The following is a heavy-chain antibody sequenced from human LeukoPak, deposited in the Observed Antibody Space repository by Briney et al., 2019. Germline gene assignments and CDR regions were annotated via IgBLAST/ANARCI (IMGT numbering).Heavy chain of an antibody. CDR2: ITAYNDNT. CDR1: GYTFTSYG. D-gene: IGHD3-10*01. CDR3: ARALLWFGEPSHIDY. V-gene: IGHV1-18*01. J-gene: IGHJ4*02. Sequence: ASVKVSCKASGYTFTSYGISWVRQAPGQGLEWMGWITAYNDNTNYAQKLQGRVTMTTDTCTSTAYMELRSLRSDDTAVYYCARALLWFGEPSHIDYWGQGTQVTASS.